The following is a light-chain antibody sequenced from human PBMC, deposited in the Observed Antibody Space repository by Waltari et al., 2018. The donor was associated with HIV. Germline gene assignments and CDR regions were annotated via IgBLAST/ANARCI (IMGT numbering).Light chain of an antibody. CDR1: QNVGGTY. Sequence: VLTQSPGTLSLAPGERATLSCRASQNVGGTYVAWYQQKPGQAPRLLTYGASSRSTGVPDRFSGSGTGTDFTLTISRLEPEDFAVYYCQQYGSSPQTFGQGTKVEIK. CDR2: GAS. V-gene: IGKV3-20*01. J-gene: IGKJ2*01. CDR3: QQYGSSPQT.